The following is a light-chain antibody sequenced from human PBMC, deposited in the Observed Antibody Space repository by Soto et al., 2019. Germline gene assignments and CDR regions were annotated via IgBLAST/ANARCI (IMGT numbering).Light chain of an antibody. V-gene: IGLV1-47*01. Sequence: LTQPPSASGTPGQSVTISCSGSSSNIGGTYVSWFQQVPGTAPKLLIYRSNQRPSGVPDRFSGSKSGTSASLAISGLRSEDEADYYCASWVGSLSRWVFGGGTKLTVL. CDR2: RSN. CDR1: SSNIGGTY. J-gene: IGLJ3*02. CDR3: ASWVGSLSRWV.